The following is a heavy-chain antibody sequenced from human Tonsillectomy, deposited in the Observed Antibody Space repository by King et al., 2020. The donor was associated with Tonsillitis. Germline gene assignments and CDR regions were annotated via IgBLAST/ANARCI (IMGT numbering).Heavy chain of an antibody. Sequence: QVQLVESGAEVRKPGSSVKVSCKASGGTFSSYAISWVRQAPGQGLEWMGGIIPIFGSANYAQKFQGRVTITADESTSTAYMELSSLRSEDTAVFYCARDRESYFDSSGSLAMDVWGQGTTVTVSS. CDR2: IIPIFGSA. V-gene: IGHV1-69*01. J-gene: IGHJ6*02. CDR1: GGTFSSYA. D-gene: IGHD3-22*01. CDR3: ARDRESYFDSSGSLAMDV.